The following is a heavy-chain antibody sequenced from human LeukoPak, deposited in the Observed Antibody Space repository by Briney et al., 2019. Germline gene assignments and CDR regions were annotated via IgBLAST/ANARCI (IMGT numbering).Heavy chain of an antibody. CDR3: ARKNGGFDY. J-gene: IGHJ4*02. V-gene: IGHV3-74*01. CDR1: RFTFASYW. Sequence: GGSLRLSCAASRFTFASYWMHWVRQAPGKGLVWVSHINSDGSSTSYADSVKGRFTISRDNAKNTLYLQMNSLRAEDTGVYYCARKNGGFDYWGQGTLITVSS. CDR2: INSDGSST.